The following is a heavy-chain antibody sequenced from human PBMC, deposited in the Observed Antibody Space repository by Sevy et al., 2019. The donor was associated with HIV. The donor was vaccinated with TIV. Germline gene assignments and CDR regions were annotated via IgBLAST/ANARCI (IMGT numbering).Heavy chain of an antibody. CDR1: GFTFSTYT. CDR2: ISSSSNYI. CDR3: ARPYGSGSWEAFDI. D-gene: IGHD3-10*01. J-gene: IGHJ3*02. V-gene: IGHV3-21*01. Sequence: GGSLRLSCAASGFTFSTYTMNWVRQAPGKGLEWVSSISSSSNYIYYGDSVKGGWTISRDNAKKSLFLQMNSLRAEDTAVYYCARPYGSGSWEAFDIWGQGTMVTVSS.